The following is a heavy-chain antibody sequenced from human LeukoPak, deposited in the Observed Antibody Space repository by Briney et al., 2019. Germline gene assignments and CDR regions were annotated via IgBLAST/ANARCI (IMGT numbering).Heavy chain of an antibody. J-gene: IGHJ4*02. Sequence: QPGGSLRLSCVASGLTVSNHWMSWVRQAPGKGLEWVANINEDGDSAYYVDSVKGRFSISRDNARSSLYLQTNSLRAEVTAVYYCARSPSGRNSIGYWGQGTPVTVSS. CDR1: GLTVSNHW. V-gene: IGHV3-7*03. D-gene: IGHD1-26*01. CDR2: INEDGDSA. CDR3: ARSPSGRNSIGY.